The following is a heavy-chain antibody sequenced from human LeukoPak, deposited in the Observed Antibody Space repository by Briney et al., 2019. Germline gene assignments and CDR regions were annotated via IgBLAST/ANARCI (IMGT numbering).Heavy chain of an antibody. J-gene: IGHJ2*01. V-gene: IGHV4-39*07. CDR1: GGSISSTSYY. CDR3: ARKVTYGRYFDP. CDR2: INHSGST. Sequence: PSETLSLTCTVSGGSISSTSYYWGWIRQPPGKGLEWIGEINHSGSTNYNPSLKSRVTISVDTSKNQFSLKLSSVTAADTAVYYCARKVTYGRYFDPWGRGTLVTVSS. D-gene: IGHD1-26*01.